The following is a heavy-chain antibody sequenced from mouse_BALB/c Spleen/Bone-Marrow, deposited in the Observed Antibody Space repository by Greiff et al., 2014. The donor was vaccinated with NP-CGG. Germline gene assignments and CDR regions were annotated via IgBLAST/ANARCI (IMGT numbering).Heavy chain of an antibody. CDR3: ARYFDYDYFDY. V-gene: IGHV1S135*01. J-gene: IGHJ2*01. D-gene: IGHD2-4*01. Sequence: LVESGPELVKPGASVKVSCKASGYAFTSYNMYWVKQSHGKSLEWIGYIDPYDGGTYYNQKFKGKATLTVDKSSSTAYMHLNSLTSEDSALYYCARYFDYDYFDYWGQGTTLTASS. CDR2: IDPYDGGT. CDR1: GYAFTSYN.